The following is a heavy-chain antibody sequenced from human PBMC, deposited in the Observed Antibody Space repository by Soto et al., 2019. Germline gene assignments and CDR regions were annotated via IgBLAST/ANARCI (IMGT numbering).Heavy chain of an antibody. CDR3: ARGEQQLDYFDS. J-gene: IGHJ4*02. V-gene: IGHV1-69*13. Sequence: ASVKVSCKASGGTFSSYAISWVRQAPGQGLEWMGGIIPIFGTANYAQKFQGRVTITADESTSTAYMELSSLRSEDTAVYYCARGEQQLDYFDSWGQGTLVTVSS. CDR2: IIPIFGTA. CDR1: GGTFSSYA. D-gene: IGHD6-13*01.